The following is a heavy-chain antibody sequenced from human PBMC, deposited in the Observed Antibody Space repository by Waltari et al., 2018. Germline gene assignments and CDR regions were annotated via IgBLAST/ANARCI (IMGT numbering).Heavy chain of an antibody. D-gene: IGHD6-6*01. CDR3: ARDLADSSSTFDY. V-gene: IGHV4-39*07. CDR2: IYSSGST. Sequence: LQLQESGPGLVKPSETLSLTSTASGGSISSSSYYWGWIRQPPGKGLEWIGSIYSSGSTYYNPSLKSRVTISVDTSKNQFSLKLSSVTAADTAVYYCARDLADSSSTFDYWGQGTLVTVSS. J-gene: IGHJ4*02. CDR1: GGSISSSSYY.